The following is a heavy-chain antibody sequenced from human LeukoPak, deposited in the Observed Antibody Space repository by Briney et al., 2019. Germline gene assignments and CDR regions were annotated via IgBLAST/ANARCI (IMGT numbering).Heavy chain of an antibody. D-gene: IGHD3-3*01. Sequence: ASAKVSCKASGYTFTGYYMHWVRQAPGQGLEWMGWINPNSGGTNYAQKFQGRVTMTRDTSISTAYMELSRLRPDDTAVYYCARGSDDFWSGYSPSYWGQGTLVTVSS. J-gene: IGHJ4*02. CDR3: ARGSDDFWSGYSPSY. V-gene: IGHV1-2*02. CDR1: GYTFTGYY. CDR2: INPNSGGT.